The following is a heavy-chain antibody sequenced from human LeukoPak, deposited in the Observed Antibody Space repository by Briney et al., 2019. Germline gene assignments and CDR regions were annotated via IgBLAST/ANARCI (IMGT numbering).Heavy chain of an antibody. D-gene: IGHD3-22*01. CDR3: ARAHYYDSSGLDF. V-gene: IGHV3-9*01. CDR2: ISWNSGSI. CDR1: GFTFDDYA. J-gene: IGHJ4*02. Sequence: GGSLRLSCAASGFTFDDYAMHWVRQGPGKGLEWVSGISWNSGSIGYADSVKGRFTISRDNAKNSLYLQMNSLRAEDTAVYYCARAHYYDSSGLDFWGQGTLVTVSS.